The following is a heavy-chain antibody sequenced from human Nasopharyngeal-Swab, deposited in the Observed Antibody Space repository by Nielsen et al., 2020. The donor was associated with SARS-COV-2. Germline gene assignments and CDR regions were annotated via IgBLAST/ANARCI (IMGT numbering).Heavy chain of an antibody. CDR2: ISSYYDNT. V-gene: IGHV1-18*01. Sequence: ASVKVSCKASGYTFTTYDISWVRRAPGQGLEWTGWISSYYDNTNYAPKLQGRVTLTTDTSTSTAYMELRSLRSDDTAVYYCARDRRTEGHSFDIWGQGTMVTVSS. CDR1: GYTFTTYD. CDR3: ARDRRTEGHSFDI. J-gene: IGHJ3*02.